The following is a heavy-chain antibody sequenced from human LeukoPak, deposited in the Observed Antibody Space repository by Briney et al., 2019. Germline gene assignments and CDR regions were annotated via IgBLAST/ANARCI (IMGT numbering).Heavy chain of an antibody. Sequence: ASVKVSCKASVYTFTGYYMHWVRQAPGQGLEWMGWINPNSGGTNYAQKFQGRVTMTRDTSISTAYMELSRLRSDDTAVYYCAIDRRYCGGDCSADYWGQGTLVTVSS. CDR2: INPNSGGT. D-gene: IGHD2-21*02. CDR3: AIDRRYCGGDCSADY. J-gene: IGHJ4*02. CDR1: VYTFTGYY. V-gene: IGHV1-2*02.